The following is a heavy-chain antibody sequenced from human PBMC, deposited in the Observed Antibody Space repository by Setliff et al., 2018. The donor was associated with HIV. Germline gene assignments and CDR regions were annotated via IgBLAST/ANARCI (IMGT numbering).Heavy chain of an antibody. D-gene: IGHD6-6*01. V-gene: IGHV4-38-2*02. CDR3: MREGDKMIRGSSWSAY. J-gene: IGHJ4*02. Sequence: SETLSLTCAVSGYSVTSGHNWVWIRQPPGKGLEWIGSMYYSGSTYYNPSLKSRVTITVDTSKNKVSLKLTSVTAADTALYYGMREGDKMIRGSSWSAYWGQGTLVTVSS. CDR1: GYSVTSGHN. CDR2: MYYSGST.